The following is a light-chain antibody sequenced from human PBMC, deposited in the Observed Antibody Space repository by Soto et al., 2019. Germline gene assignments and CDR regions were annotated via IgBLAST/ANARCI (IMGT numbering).Light chain of an antibody. CDR3: QQYNNWPPVT. Sequence: EIVMTQSPATLSVSPGERATLSCRASQSVSSNLAWYQQKPGQAPRLLIYGASTRATGIPARFSGSGSGTEFTLTISSQQSEDFAVYYCQQYNNWPPVTFGQGTKVEIK. CDR1: QSVSSN. V-gene: IGKV3-15*01. CDR2: GAS. J-gene: IGKJ1*01.